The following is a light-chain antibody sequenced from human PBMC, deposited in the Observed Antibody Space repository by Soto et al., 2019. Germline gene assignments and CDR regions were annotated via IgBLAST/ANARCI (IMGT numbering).Light chain of an antibody. J-gene: IGLJ3*02. CDR2: SDN. CDR3: AAWDDSLNGLL. CDR1: SSNIGAGYD. V-gene: IGLV1-44*01. Sequence: QSVLTQPPSVSGAPGQRVTISCTGSSSNIGAGYDVNWYQQLPGTAPKLLIYSDNRRPSGVPDRFSGSKSGTSASLAISGLQSEDEAEYYCAAWDDSLNGLLFGGGTKLTVL.